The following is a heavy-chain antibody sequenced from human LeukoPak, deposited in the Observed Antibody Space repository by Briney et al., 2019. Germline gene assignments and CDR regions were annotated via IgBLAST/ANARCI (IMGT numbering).Heavy chain of an antibody. Sequence: GGSLRLSCAASGFTFSSYSMNWVRQASGKGLEWVSYISSSSSTIYYADSVKGRFTISRDNAKNSLYLQMNSLRAEDTAVYYCARKVNALFFDYWGQGTLVTVSS. CDR3: ARKVNALFFDY. V-gene: IGHV3-48*04. CDR1: GFTFSSYS. CDR2: ISSSSSTI. J-gene: IGHJ4*02. D-gene: IGHD2-21*01.